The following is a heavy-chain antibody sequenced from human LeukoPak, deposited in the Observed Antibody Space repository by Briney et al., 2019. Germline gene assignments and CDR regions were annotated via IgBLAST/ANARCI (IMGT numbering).Heavy chain of an antibody. J-gene: IGHJ4*02. D-gene: IGHD6-6*01. CDR1: SGSIFSYY. Sequence: SETLSLTCTVSSGSIFSYYWSWIRQPPGKGLEWIGYIYFSGSTKYNPSLKSRVTISVDTSKNQFSLKMSSVTAADTAVYYCARDERAALDYWGQGTLVTVSS. CDR3: ARDERAALDY. CDR2: IYFSGST. V-gene: IGHV4-59*12.